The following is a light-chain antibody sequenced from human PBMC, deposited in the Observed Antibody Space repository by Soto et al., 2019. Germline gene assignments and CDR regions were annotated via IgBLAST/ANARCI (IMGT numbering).Light chain of an antibody. Sequence: QSALTQPASVSGSPGQSITISCTGTSSDVGGYNYVSWYQQHPGKAPKLMIYDVSNRPSGVSNRFSGSKSGNTASLTISGLQAEDEADYYCSSYTRSSTVIFGGGTKVT. CDR2: DVS. CDR1: SSDVGGYNY. J-gene: IGLJ2*01. CDR3: SSYTRSSTVI. V-gene: IGLV2-14*03.